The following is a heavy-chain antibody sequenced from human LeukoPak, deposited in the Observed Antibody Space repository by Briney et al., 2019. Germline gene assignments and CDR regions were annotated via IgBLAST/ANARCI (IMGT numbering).Heavy chain of an antibody. J-gene: IGHJ4*02. CDR1: GYTFTSYA. CDR3: ARSRHSYDSSGFPHY. D-gene: IGHD3-22*01. V-gene: IGHV7-4-1*02. CDR2: INTNTGNP. Sequence: ASVKVSCKASGYTFTSYAMNWVRQAPGQGLEWMGWINTNTGNPTYAQGFTGRFVFSLDTSVSTAYLQISSLKAEDTALYYCARSRHSYDSSGFPHYWGQGTLVTVSS.